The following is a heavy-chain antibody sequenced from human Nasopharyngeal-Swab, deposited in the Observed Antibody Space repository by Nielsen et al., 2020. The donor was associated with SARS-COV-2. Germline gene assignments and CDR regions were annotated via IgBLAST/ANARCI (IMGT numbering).Heavy chain of an antibody. V-gene: IGHV4-39*01. D-gene: IGHD3-10*01. J-gene: IGHJ6*02. Sequence: SETLSLTCAVYGGSFSSYYWGWIRQPPGKGLEWIGSIYYSGSTYYNPSLKSRVTISVDTSKNQFSLKLSSVTAADTAVYYCASGLLWFGATVGGMDVWGQGTTVTVSS. CDR1: GGSFSSYY. CDR3: ASGLLWFGATVGGMDV. CDR2: IYYSGST.